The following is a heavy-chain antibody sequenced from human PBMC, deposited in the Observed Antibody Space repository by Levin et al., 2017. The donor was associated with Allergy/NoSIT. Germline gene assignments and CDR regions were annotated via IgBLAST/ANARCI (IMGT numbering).Heavy chain of an antibody. D-gene: IGHD3-10*01. Sequence: LSLPFPVSGGSISSSSYYWGWIRQPPFPFLSFLFLLSSLLRPYYNPSLKSRVTISVDTSKNQFSLKLSSVTAADTAVYYCASPPTVAFGELLGDAFDIWGQGTMVTVSS. V-gene: IGHV4-39*01. CDR3: ASPPTVAFGELLGDAFDI. J-gene: IGHJ3*02. CDR2: LSSLLRP. CDR1: GGSISSSSYY.